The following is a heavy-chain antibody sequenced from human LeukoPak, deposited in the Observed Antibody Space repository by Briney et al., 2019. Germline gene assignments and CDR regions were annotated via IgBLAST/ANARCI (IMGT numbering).Heavy chain of an antibody. V-gene: IGHV3-53*04. CDR2: IYSGGST. CDR1: GFTVSSNY. D-gene: IGHD5-18*01. J-gene: IGHJ4*02. CDR3: ARDSRERGYSYADY. Sequence: GGSLRLSCAASGFTVSSNYMSWVRQAPGKGLEWVSVIYSGGSTYYADSVKGRFTISRHNSKNTLYLQMNSLRAEDTAVYYCARDSRERGYSYADYWGQGTLVTVPS.